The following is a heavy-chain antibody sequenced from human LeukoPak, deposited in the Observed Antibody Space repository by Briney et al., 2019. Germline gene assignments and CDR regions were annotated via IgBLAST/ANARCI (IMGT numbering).Heavy chain of an antibody. D-gene: IGHD2-8*02. V-gene: IGHV3-7*01. CDR2: INRDASEK. Sequence: QPGGSLRLSCAASGFTFTNNFMSWVRQVPGKGLEWVANINRDASEKYYADSVKGRFTISRDNAKSSLFLQMTSLRADDTAIYYCARDDPVVYATYDHWGQGTLVTVSS. CDR3: ARDDPVVYATYDH. CDR1: GFTFTNNF. J-gene: IGHJ4*02.